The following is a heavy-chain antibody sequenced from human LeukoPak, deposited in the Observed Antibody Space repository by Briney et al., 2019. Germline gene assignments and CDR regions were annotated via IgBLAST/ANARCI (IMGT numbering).Heavy chain of an antibody. D-gene: IGHD6-19*01. V-gene: IGHV3-64*01. CDR2: IGYGGDT. Sequence: GGSLRLSCAASGFTISSDSMHWIRQAPGKGLEYVSAIGYGGDTYYANSVKGRFTISRDISKNTLYLQMGSLRPEDTAVYYCAKVGPVAGAFDYWGQGTLVTVSS. CDR3: AKVGPVAGAFDY. J-gene: IGHJ4*02. CDR1: GFTISSDS.